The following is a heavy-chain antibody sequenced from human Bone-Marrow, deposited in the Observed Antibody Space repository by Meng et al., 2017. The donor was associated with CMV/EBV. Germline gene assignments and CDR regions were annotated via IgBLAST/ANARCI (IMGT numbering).Heavy chain of an antibody. V-gene: IGHV4-39*01. D-gene: IGHD6-6*01. CDR1: GGSISSSSYY. CDR2: IYYSGST. CDR3: ARLQNGQLVDHYFDH. Sequence: SETLSLTCTVSGGSISSSSYYWGWIRQPPGKGLEWIGSIYYSGSTYYNPSLKSRVTISVDTSKNQFSLKLSSVTAADTDVYYCARLQNGQLVDHYFDHWGQGTLVTVSS. J-gene: IGHJ4*02.